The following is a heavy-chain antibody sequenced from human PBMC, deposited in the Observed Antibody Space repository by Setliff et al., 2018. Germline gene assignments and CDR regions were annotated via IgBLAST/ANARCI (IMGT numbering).Heavy chain of an antibody. CDR2: IYIGGSA. CDR3: AREVYGDYPTYYFDY. CDR1: GGSISSYY. J-gene: IGHJ4*02. D-gene: IGHD4-17*01. Sequence: TLSLTCTVSGGSISSYYWSWIRQPAGKGLEWIGHIYIGGSANYNPSLKSRVTISVDTSKNQFSLKLSSVTAADTAVYYCAREVYGDYPTYYFDYWGQGTLVTVSS. V-gene: IGHV4-4*07.